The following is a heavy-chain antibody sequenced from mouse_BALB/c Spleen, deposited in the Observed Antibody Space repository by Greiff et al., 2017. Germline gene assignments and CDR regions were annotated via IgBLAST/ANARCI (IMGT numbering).Heavy chain of an antibody. CDR1: GFTFSSYA. Sequence: EVMLVESGGGLVKPGGSLKLSCAASGFTFSSYAMSWVRQTPEKRLEWVASISSGGSTYYPDSVKGRFTISRDNARNILYLQMSSLRSEDTAMYYCARADRYGGCMDYWGQGTSVTVSS. CDR2: ISSGGST. V-gene: IGHV5-6-5*01. D-gene: IGHD2-14*01. J-gene: IGHJ4*01. CDR3: ARADRYGGCMDY.